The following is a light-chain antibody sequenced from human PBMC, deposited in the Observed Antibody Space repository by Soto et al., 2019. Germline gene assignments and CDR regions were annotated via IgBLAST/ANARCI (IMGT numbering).Light chain of an antibody. V-gene: IGKV2-30*02. CDR3: MQGTHWPWT. CDR2: KAS. CDR1: QSLAHSDGNTY. J-gene: IGKJ1*01. Sequence: DVVMTQPPLFLPVTLGQPASISCRSSQSLAHSDGNTYLTWFQQRPGQSPRRLIYKASNRDSGVPDRFSGSGSGTDFTLKISRVEAEDVAVYYCMQGTHWPWTFGQGTKVDSK.